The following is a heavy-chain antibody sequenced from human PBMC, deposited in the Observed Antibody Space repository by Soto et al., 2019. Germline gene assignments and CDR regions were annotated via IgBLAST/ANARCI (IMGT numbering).Heavy chain of an antibody. CDR3: ARGYSDTSGRSYYGPFDF. CDR2: INSDGSIT. V-gene: IGHV3-74*01. D-gene: IGHD3-22*01. CDR1: GFAFSTYW. J-gene: IGHJ4*02. Sequence: EVQMVESGGGLVQPGGSLRLSCAASGFAFSTYWMLWVRQDPEKGLVWVSRINSDGSITSDADSVKGRFTISRDNAKNTLYLQMNGLRADVSAVYYCARGYSDTSGRSYYGPFDFWGQGTLVTVSS.